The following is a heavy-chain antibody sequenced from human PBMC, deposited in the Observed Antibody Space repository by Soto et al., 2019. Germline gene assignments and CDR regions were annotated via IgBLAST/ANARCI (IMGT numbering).Heavy chain of an antibody. D-gene: IGHD2-15*01. J-gene: IGHJ4*02. CDR1: GYTLTELS. V-gene: IGHV1-24*01. Sequence: ASVKVSCKVSGYTLTELSMHWVRQAPGKGLEWMGGFDPEDSETIYAQKFQGRVTMTEDTSTDTAYMELSSLRSEDTAVYYCATLSSNCSGGSCGRVVWSDYFDYWGQGTLVTVSS. CDR2: FDPEDSET. CDR3: ATLSSNCSGGSCGRVVWSDYFDY.